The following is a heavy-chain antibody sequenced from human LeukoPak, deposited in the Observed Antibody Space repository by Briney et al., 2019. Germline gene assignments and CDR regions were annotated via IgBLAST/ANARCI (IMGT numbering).Heavy chain of an antibody. V-gene: IGHV3-30*19. Sequence: PGGSLRLSCVVSGLRFRNYGMHWVRQAPGKGLECVAVISYDGNNKYYADSVNGRFTISRDNSKNTLFLQMNSLRTEDTAIYHCARGGNWGYFDYWGQGTLVTVSS. CDR3: ARGGNWGYFDY. J-gene: IGHJ4*02. CDR2: ISYDGNNK. CDR1: GLRFRNYG. D-gene: IGHD7-27*01.